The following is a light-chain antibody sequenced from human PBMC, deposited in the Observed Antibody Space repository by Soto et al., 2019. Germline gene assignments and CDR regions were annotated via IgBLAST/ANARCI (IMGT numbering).Light chain of an antibody. CDR3: CSYAGSSYV. CDR2: EVS. V-gene: IGLV2-23*02. Sequence: QSALTQPASVSGSPGQSITISCTGTSSDVGSYNLVSWYQQHPGKAPKLMIYEVSKRPSGVSNRFSGSKSGNTASLTISGLQAEDEADYYCCSYAGSSYVFGTGNKVTFL. J-gene: IGLJ1*01. CDR1: SSDVGSYNL.